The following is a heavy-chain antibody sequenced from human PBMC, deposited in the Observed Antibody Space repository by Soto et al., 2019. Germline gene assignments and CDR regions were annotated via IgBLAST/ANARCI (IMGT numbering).Heavy chain of an antibody. CDR2: IWYDGSNK. CDR1: GFTFSSYG. J-gene: IGHJ4*02. Sequence: PGGSLRLSCAASGFTFSSYGMHWVRQAPGKGLEWVAVIWYDGSNKYYADSVKGRFTISRDNSKNTLYLQMNSLRAEDTAVYYCARASSPYDFWSGYYFHYWGQGTLVTVSS. CDR3: ARASSPYDFWSGYYFHY. D-gene: IGHD3-3*01. V-gene: IGHV3-33*01.